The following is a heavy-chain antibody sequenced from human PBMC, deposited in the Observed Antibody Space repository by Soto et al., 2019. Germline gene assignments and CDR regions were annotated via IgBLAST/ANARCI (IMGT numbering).Heavy chain of an antibody. CDR2: INAGNGNT. J-gene: IGHJ5*02. V-gene: IGHV1-3*01. CDR1: GYTFTSYA. CDR3: ARDLSDYSFNWFDP. Sequence: AASVKVSFKASGYTFTSYAMHWVRQAPGQRLEWMGWINAGNGNTKYSQKFQGRVTITRDTSASTAYMELSSLRSEDTAVYYCARDLSDYSFNWFDPWGQGTLVTVSS. D-gene: IGHD4-4*01.